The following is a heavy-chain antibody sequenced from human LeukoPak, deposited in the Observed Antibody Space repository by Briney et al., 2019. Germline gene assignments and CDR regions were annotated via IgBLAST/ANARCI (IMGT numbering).Heavy chain of an antibody. V-gene: IGHV3-23*01. CDR3: AIWMGNNADFTGPIDY. CDR1: GFTFGSYA. CDR2: ISGSGGST. D-gene: IGHD2-2*03. J-gene: IGHJ4*02. Sequence: GGSLRLSCAASGFTFGSYAMSWVRQAPGKGLEWVSAISGSGGSTYYADSVRGRFTISRDNSKNTLYLQMSSLRAEDTAVYYCAIWMGNNADFTGPIDYWGQGTLVTVSS.